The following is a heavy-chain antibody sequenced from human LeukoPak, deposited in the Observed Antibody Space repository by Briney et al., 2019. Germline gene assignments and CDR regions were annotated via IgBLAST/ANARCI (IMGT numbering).Heavy chain of an antibody. CDR2: IKQDGSEK. CDR3: ARVRPYNWNLGDAFDI. J-gene: IGHJ3*02. D-gene: IGHD1-7*01. V-gene: IGHV3-7*01. Sequence: PGGSLRLSCAASGFTFSSYWMSWVRQAPGKGLEWVANIKQDGSEKYYVDSVKGRFTISRDNAKNSLYLQMNSLRVEDTAVYYCARVRPYNWNLGDAFDIWGQGTMVTVSS. CDR1: GFTFSSYW.